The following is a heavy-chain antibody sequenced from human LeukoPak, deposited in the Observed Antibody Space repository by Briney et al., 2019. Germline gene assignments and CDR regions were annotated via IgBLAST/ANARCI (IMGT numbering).Heavy chain of an antibody. CDR2: ISSNGDST. CDR1: GFTFISYA. J-gene: IGHJ4*02. D-gene: IGHD3-10*01. V-gene: IGHV3-64D*06. Sequence: GGSLRLSCSASGFTFISYAMHWVRQAPGRGLEYVSAISSNGDSTYYADSVKGRFTISRNNSKNTLYLQMTSLRAVDKGVYYCATGLGESFDYWGQGTLVTVSS. CDR3: ATGLGESFDY.